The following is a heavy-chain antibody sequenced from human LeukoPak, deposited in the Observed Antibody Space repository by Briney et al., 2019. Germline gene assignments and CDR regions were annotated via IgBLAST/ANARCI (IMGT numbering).Heavy chain of an antibody. J-gene: IGHJ4*02. V-gene: IGHV3-7*04. CDR3: ARGGFRTFDY. D-gene: IGHD3-10*01. CDR2: IETDGSEK. Sequence: GGSLRLSCAASGFTFSSYWMSWVRRSAGKGLEWVANIETDGSEKYYVDSVKGRVTISRDNAKNSLYLQMNGLRAEDTAVYFCARGGFRTFDYWGQGTLVTVSS. CDR1: GFTFSSYW.